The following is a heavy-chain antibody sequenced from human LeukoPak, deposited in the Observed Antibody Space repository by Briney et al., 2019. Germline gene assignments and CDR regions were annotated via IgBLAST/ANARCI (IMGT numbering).Heavy chain of an antibody. D-gene: IGHD3-22*01. CDR1: GYTFTGYY. CDR3: ARDSYYYDSSGYNDY. V-gene: IGHV1-2*02. J-gene: IGHJ4*02. CDR2: INPNSGGT. Sequence: ASVKVSCKASGYTFTGYYMHWVRQAPGQGLEWMGWINPNSGGTNYAQKFQGRVTMTRDTSISTAYMELSRLRSDDTAVYYCARDSYYYDSSGYNDYWGRGTLVTVSS.